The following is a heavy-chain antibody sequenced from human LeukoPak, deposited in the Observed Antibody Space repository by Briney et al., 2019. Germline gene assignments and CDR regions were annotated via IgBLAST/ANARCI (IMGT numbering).Heavy chain of an antibody. D-gene: IGHD5-24*01. V-gene: IGHV4-39*07. CDR3: ATLRWLQWRLASGGAFDI. CDR1: GGSISSSSYY. CDR2: IYYSGST. Sequence: PSETLSLTCTVSGGSISSSSYYWGWIRQPPGKGLEWIGSIYYSGSTYYNPSLKSRVTISVDTSKNQFSLKLSSVTAADTAVYYCATLRWLQWRLASGGAFDIWGQGTMVTVSS. J-gene: IGHJ3*02.